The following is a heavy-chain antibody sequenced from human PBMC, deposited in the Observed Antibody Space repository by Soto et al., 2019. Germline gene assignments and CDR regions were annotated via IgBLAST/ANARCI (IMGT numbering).Heavy chain of an antibody. D-gene: IGHD2-2*01. J-gene: IGHJ6*03. Sequence: ASVKVSCKASGYTFTSYDINWVRQATGQGLERNGWMNPNSGNTGYAQKFQGRVTMTRNTSISTAYMELSSLRSEDTAVYYCARVYCSSTSCWVYYYYYYMDVWGKGTTVTVSS. CDR1: GYTFTSYD. V-gene: IGHV1-8*01. CDR2: MNPNSGNT. CDR3: ARVYCSSTSCWVYYYYYYMDV.